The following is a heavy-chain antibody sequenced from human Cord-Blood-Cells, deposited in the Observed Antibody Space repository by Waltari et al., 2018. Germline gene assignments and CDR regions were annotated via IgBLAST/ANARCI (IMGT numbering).Heavy chain of an antibody. D-gene: IGHD3-10*01. J-gene: IGHJ4*02. V-gene: IGHV4-59*01. Sequence: QVQLQESGPGLVKPSETLSLTCTVSGGSISSYYWSWIRQPPGKGLEWIGYIYYSGSTNYNPSLKSRVTISVDTSKNQCSLKLSSVTAADTAVYYCARSRSLAYWGQGTLVTVSS. CDR1: GGSISSYY. CDR2: IYYSGST. CDR3: ARSRSLAY.